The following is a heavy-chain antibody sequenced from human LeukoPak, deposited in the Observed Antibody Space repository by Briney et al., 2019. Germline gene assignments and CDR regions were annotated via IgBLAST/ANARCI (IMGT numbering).Heavy chain of an antibody. CDR1: GGSISSGGYS. CDR2: IYHSGST. Sequence: KSSETLSLTCAVSGGSISSGGYSWSWIRQPPGKGLEWIGYIYHSGSTYYNPSLKSRVTISVDTSKNQFSLKLSSVTAADTAVYYCARVHPIAGIVYWGQGTLVTVSS. J-gene: IGHJ4*02. CDR3: ARVHPIAGIVY. D-gene: IGHD2/OR15-2a*01. V-gene: IGHV4-30-2*01.